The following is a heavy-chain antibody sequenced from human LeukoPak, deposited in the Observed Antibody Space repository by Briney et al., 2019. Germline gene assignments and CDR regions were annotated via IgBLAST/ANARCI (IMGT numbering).Heavy chain of an antibody. J-gene: IGHJ3*02. V-gene: IGHV4-31*03. D-gene: IGHD1-14*01. CDR1: GGSISSGGCY. CDR2: IYYSGST. Sequence: KSSETLSLTCTVSGGSISSGGCYWSWIRQHPGKGLEWIGYIYYSGSTYYNPSLKSRVTISVDTSKNQFSLKLSSVTAAETAVYYCARVPRREACDIWGQGTMVTVSS. CDR3: ARVPRREACDI.